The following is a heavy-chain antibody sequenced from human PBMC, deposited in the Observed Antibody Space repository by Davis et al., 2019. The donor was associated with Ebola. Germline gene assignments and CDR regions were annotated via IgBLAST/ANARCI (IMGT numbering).Heavy chain of an antibody. CDR3: ARVYDYHYGMDV. V-gene: IGHV1-69*04. CDR1: GDTFSNYG. Sequence: SVTVSCKASGDTFSNYGINWVRQAPRQGLEWMGRIIPMVDTTNYARKFQDRVTMSADKSTSTAYMELRRLRSDDTAVYYCARVYDYHYGMDVWGQGTTVTVSS. J-gene: IGHJ6*02. CDR2: IIPMVDTT. D-gene: IGHD5-12*01.